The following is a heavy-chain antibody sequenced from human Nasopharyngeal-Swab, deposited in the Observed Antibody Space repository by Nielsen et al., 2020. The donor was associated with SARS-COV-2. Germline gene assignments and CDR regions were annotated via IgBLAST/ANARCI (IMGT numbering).Heavy chain of an antibody. V-gene: IGHV3-11*01. D-gene: IGHD3-22*01. CDR1: GFNFSDYY. J-gene: IGHJ4*02. CDR2: ISSSGSTI. Sequence: GESLKISCAASGFNFSDYYMSWIRQAPGKGLEWVSYISSSGSTIYYADSVKGRFTISRDNAKNSLYLQMSSLRAEDTAVYYCAREDTDYYDSSGYFDYWGQGTLVTVSS. CDR3: AREDTDYYDSSGYFDY.